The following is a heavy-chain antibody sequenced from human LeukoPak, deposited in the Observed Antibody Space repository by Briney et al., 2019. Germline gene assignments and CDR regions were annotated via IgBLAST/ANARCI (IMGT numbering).Heavy chain of an antibody. CDR3: AKAASSSWPSYYHGMDV. Sequence: GGSLRLSCAASGFIFSSYSMSWVRQAPGKGPEWVSVITGSGGNTYYADSVKGRFTISKDNSKNTVYLQMSSLRVDDTAVYYCAKAASSSWPSYYHGMDVWGQGTTVTVSS. D-gene: IGHD6-13*01. V-gene: IGHV3-23*01. J-gene: IGHJ6*02. CDR2: ITGSGGNT. CDR1: GFIFSSYS.